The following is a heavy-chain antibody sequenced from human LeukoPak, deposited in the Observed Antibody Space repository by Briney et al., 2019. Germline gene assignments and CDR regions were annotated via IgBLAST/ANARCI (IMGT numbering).Heavy chain of an antibody. Sequence: ASVKVSCKASGYTFTSYAISWVRQAPGQGLEWRGWISAYNGDTNYAQKLQGRVTMTTDTSTTTAYMDLRSLKSDDTAVYYCARELSLVTVGYYDAFDMWGQGTMVTVSS. CDR2: ISAYNGDT. V-gene: IGHV1-18*01. J-gene: IGHJ3*02. CDR1: GYTFTSYA. CDR3: ARELSLVTVGYYDAFDM. D-gene: IGHD1-26*01.